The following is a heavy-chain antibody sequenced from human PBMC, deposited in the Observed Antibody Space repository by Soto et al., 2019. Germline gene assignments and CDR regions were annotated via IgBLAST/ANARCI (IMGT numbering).Heavy chain of an antibody. V-gene: IGHV3-53*01. CDR3: ARRMVTPNRYYYGMGV. CDR1: GFTVSSNY. Sequence: GGSLRLSCAASGFTVSSNYMSWVRQAPGKGLEWVSVIYSGGSTYYADSVKGRFTISRDNSKNTLYLQMNSLRAEDTAVCYCARRMVTPNRYYYGMGVWGQGTTVTVSS. CDR2: IYSGGST. J-gene: IGHJ6*02. D-gene: IGHD2-15*01.